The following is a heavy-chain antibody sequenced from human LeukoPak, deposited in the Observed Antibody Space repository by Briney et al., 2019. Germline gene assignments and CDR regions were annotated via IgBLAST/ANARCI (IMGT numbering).Heavy chain of an antibody. D-gene: IGHD3-10*02. V-gene: IGHV3-48*03. CDR1: GFTLSSYE. CDR2: ISSSGSTI. CDR3: AELGITMIGGV. Sequence: GGSLRLSCAASGFTLSSYELNWFRRAPGKGLEWVSYISSSGSTIYYADSVKGRFTISRDNAKNSLYLQMNSLRAEDTAVYYCAELGITMIGGVWGKGTTVTIS. J-gene: IGHJ6*03.